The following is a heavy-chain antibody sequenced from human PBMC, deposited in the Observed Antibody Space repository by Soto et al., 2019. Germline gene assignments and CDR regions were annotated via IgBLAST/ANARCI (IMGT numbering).Heavy chain of an antibody. Sequence: QVQLVQSGAEVKKPGASVKVSCKASGYTFTGYYMHWVRQAPGQGLEWMGWINPNSGGTNYAQKFQGWVNMNRDTSISTGYMELSRLRSDDTAVYYCARTSRSSWSPFDYWGQGTLVTVSS. CDR2: INPNSGGT. J-gene: IGHJ4*02. CDR1: GYTFTGYY. D-gene: IGHD6-13*01. V-gene: IGHV1-2*04. CDR3: ARTSRSSWSPFDY.